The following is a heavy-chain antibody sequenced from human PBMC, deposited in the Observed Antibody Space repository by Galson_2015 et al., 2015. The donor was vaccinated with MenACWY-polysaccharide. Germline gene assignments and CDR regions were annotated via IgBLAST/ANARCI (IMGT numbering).Heavy chain of an antibody. CDR2: MNPNSGNT. CDR3: ARGSHYSYYYMDV. J-gene: IGHJ6*03. CDR1: GYTFGSRD. Sequence: SVKVSCKASGYTFGSRDINWVRQATGQGLEWMGWMNPNSGNTGYAQKFKGRVTMTRNISITTAYMELSSLRSEDTAVYYCARGSHYSYYYMDVWGKGTTVIVSS. V-gene: IGHV1-8*01.